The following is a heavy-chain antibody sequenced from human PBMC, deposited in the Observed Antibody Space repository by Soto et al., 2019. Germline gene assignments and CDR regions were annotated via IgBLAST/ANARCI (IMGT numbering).Heavy chain of an antibody. D-gene: IGHD3-10*01. V-gene: IGHV3-21*06. CDR3: ARVGDYFGEFDYFDY. J-gene: IGHJ4*02. Sequence: PGGSLRLSCSASGFNFNSYTMNWVRQAPGKGLEWVSSISRFSDRTYYADSVKGRFAIFRANAENSVYLQVNNLRAEDTAVYYCARVGDYFGEFDYFDYWGQGTRVTVSS. CDR2: ISRFSDRT. CDR1: GFNFNSYT.